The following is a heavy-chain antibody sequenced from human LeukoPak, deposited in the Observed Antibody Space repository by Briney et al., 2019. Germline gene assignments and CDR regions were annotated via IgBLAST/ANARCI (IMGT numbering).Heavy chain of an antibody. CDR1: GFTFSNYA. CDR2: ITVSGGNT. Sequence: GGSLRLSCAASGFTFSNYAMSWVRQAPGKGLEWVSAITVSGGNTYYADSVKGRFTISRGNSKNKVFLQMNSLRAEDSAVYYCAKWGDYDVLTGYYVSDYWGQGTLVTVSS. CDR3: AKWGDYDVLTGYYVSDY. J-gene: IGHJ4*02. D-gene: IGHD3-9*01. V-gene: IGHV3-23*01.